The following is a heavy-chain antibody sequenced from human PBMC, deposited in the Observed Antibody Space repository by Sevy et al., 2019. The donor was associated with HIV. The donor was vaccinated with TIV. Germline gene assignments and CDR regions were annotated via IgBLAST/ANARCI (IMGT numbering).Heavy chain of an antibody. CDR2: IIPPFGTT. V-gene: IGHV1-69*13. J-gene: IGHJ6*02. D-gene: IGHD2-2*01. CDR3: ARDRGFSSTSEYGMDV. Sequence: ASVKVSCKASGGTFNSFAIIWVRQAPGQGLEWMGGIIPPFGTTNYAQNFQGRVTITADDSTTTGYMEMSSLRYDDTAVYYCARDRGFSSTSEYGMDVWGQWTTVTVS. CDR1: GGTFNSFA.